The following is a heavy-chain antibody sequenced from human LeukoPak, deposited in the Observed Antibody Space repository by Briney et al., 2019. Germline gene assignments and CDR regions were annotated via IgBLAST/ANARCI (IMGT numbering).Heavy chain of an antibody. D-gene: IGHD3-22*01. Sequence: SETLSLTCTVSGGSISSSSYYWGWIRQPPGKGLEWIGSIYYSGSTYYNPSLKSRVTISVDTSKNQFSLKLSSVTAADTAVYYCARDYLGYYQYFQHWGQGTLVTVSS. CDR2: IYYSGST. V-gene: IGHV4-39*07. CDR3: ARDYLGYYQYFQH. CDR1: GGSISSSSYY. J-gene: IGHJ1*01.